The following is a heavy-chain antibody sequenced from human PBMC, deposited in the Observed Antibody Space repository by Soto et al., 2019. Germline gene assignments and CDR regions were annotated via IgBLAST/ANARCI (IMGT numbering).Heavy chain of an antibody. J-gene: IGHJ4*02. V-gene: IGHV2-5*01. CDR2: IYWNDDR. CDR3: AQRLGSRGSFDY. CDR1: GFSLRTSGVG. Sequence: SGPTLVNPTQTLTLTCTFSGFSLRTSGVGVGWIRQPPGKAPEWLALIYWNDDRRYSPSLKSRLTITKDTSKNQVVLTMTDMDPVDTGTYYCAQRLGSRGSFDYWGQGSLVTVSS. D-gene: IGHD6-25*01.